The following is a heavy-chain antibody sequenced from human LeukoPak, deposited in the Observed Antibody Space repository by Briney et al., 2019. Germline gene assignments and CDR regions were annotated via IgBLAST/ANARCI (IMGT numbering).Heavy chain of an antibody. CDR1: GYTFTGYY. V-gene: IGHV1-2*02. CDR3: ARVSGYCSSTSCYTKYTFDY. D-gene: IGHD2-2*02. CDR2: INPNSGGT. J-gene: IGHJ4*02. Sequence: ASVKVSCKASGYTFTGYYMHWVRQAPGQGLEWMGWINPNSGGTNYAQKFQGRVTMTRDTSISTAYMELSRLRSDDTAVYYCARVSGYCSSTSCYTKYTFDYWGQGTLVTVPS.